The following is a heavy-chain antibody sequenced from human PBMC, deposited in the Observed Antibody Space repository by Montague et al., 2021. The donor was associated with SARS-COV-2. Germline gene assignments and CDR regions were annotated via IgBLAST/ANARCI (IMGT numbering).Heavy chain of an antibody. Sequence: VKPTQTLTLTCTFSGFSLNTSGMRVSWIRQPPGKALEWLALIDWDEDQYYSTSLKTRLTISKDTSKNQVVLTMTNMDPIDTATYYCARSYGDYRDSYFDYWGQGTLVTVSS. D-gene: IGHD4-17*01. J-gene: IGHJ4*02. CDR3: ARSYGDYRDSYFDY. V-gene: IGHV2-70*01. CDR1: GFSLNTSGMR. CDR2: IDWDEDQ.